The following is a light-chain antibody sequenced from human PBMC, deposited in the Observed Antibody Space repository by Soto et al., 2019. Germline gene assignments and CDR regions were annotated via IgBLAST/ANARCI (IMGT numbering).Light chain of an antibody. CDR2: EAY. V-gene: IGLV2-23*01. CDR1: TSDVGTYDL. CDR3: YSYAGAGAPVV. J-gene: IGLJ2*01. Sequence: QSALTQAASMSGSPGQSVTISCTGSTSDVGTYDLVSWYQQQPGKAPKLMIFEAYKRPSGISNRFSGSKSGNTASLTISGLQTEDEADYYCYSYAGAGAPVVFGGGTKLTVL.